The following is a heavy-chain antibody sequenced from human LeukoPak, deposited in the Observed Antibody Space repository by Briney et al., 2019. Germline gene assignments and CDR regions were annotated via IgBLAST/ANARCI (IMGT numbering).Heavy chain of an antibody. J-gene: IGHJ6*03. Sequence: ASVKVPCKVSGYTLTELSMHWVRQAPGKGLEWMGGFDPEDGETIYAQKFQGRVTMTEDTATDTAYMELSSLRSEDTAVYYCATGNCSSTSCYNYYYYMDVWGKGTTVTVSS. V-gene: IGHV1-24*01. CDR2: FDPEDGET. CDR1: GYTLTELS. D-gene: IGHD2-2*02. CDR3: ATGNCSSTSCYNYYYYMDV.